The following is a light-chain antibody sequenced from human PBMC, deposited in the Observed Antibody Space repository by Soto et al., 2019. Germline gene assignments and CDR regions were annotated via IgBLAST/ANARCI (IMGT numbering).Light chain of an antibody. V-gene: IGKV3-15*01. J-gene: IGKJ5*01. CDR1: QSVTTN. CDR2: ETS. CDR3: QTYDVRPPAT. Sequence: VLTQSPAPLSVSPGERATLSCSASQSVTTNLAWYQQRPGQAPRLLIYETSTRATGVPGIFSGSGSGTEFTLTISILQSEDFAVYDCQTYDVRPPATLGDGTRLE.